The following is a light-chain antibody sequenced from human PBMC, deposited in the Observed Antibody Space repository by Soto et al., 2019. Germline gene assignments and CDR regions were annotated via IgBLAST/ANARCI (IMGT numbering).Light chain of an antibody. CDR1: QSVSSY. Sequence: EIVLTQSPATLSLSPGERATLSCRASQSVSSYLAWYQQKPGQAPRLLISDASNRATGIPARFSGSGSGTDFTLTISSLEPEDFAVYYCQQRINSGWTFGQGTKVEIK. V-gene: IGKV3-11*01. CDR2: DAS. CDR3: QQRINSGWT. J-gene: IGKJ1*01.